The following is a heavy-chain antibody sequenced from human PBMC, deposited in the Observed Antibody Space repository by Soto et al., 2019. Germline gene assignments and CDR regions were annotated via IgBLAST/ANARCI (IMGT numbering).Heavy chain of an antibody. D-gene: IGHD5-12*01. J-gene: IGHJ6*02. CDR2: IYYSGST. CDR3: ARAWLQLYYYGMDV. CDR1: GGSISSGDYY. V-gene: IGHV4-30-4*01. Sequence: PSETLSLTCTVSGGSISSGDYYWVWIRQPPGKGLEWIGYIYYSGSTYYNPSLKSRVTISVDTSKNQFSLKLSSVTAADTAVYYCARAWLQLYYYGMDVWGQGTTVTVSS.